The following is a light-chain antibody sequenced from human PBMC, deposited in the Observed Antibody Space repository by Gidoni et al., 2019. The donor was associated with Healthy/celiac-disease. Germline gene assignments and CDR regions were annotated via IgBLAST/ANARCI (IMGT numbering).Light chain of an antibody. V-gene: IGKV1-33*01. CDR1: QDISNY. Sequence: DIQMTQYPSSLSASVGDRVTITCQASQDISNYLNWYQQKPGKAPKLLLYDASNLETGVPSRFSGSGSGTDFTFTISSLQPEDIATYYCQQYDNLPYTFGQGTKLEIK. CDR3: QQYDNLPYT. J-gene: IGKJ2*01. CDR2: DAS.